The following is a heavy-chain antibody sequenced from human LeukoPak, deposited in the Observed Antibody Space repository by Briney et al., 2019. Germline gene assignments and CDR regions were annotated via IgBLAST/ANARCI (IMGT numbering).Heavy chain of an antibody. CDR3: ASRGAYGSGSYSQFYYYYYMDV. J-gene: IGHJ6*03. V-gene: IGHV1-69*13. CDR1: GYTFTGYY. CDR2: IIPIFGTA. Sequence: SVKVSCKASGYTFTGYYMHWVRQAPGQGLEWMGGIIPIFGTANYAQKFQGRVTITADESTSTAYMELSSLRSEDTAVYYCASRGAYGSGSYSQFYYYYYMDVWGKGTTVTISS. D-gene: IGHD3-10*01.